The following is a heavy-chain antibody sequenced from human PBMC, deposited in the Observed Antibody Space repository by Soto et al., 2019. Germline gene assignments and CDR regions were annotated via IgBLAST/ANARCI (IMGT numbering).Heavy chain of an antibody. V-gene: IGHV5-51*01. Sequence: TGESLKISCKGSGYSLTSYWIGWVRQMPGKGLEWMGIIYPGDSDTRYSPSFQGQVTISADKSISTAYLQWSSLKASDTAMYYCARQGVVRGVIMPQNYYYGMDVWGQGTTVTVSS. CDR2: IYPGDSDT. CDR1: GYSLTSYW. J-gene: IGHJ6*02. D-gene: IGHD3-10*01. CDR3: ARQGVVRGVIMPQNYYYGMDV.